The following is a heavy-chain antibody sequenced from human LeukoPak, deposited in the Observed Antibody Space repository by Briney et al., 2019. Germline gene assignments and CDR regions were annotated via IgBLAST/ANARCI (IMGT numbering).Heavy chain of an antibody. CDR2: IYHSGST. Sequence: PSETLSLTCAVSGGSISSSNWWSWVRQPPGKGLEWIGEIYHSGSTNYDPSLKSRVTISVDKSKNQFSLKLSSVTAADTAVYYCARFQKLGYCTNGVCYLSWFDPWGQGTLVTVSS. CDR3: ARFQKLGYCTNGVCYLSWFDP. J-gene: IGHJ5*02. CDR1: GGSISSSNW. D-gene: IGHD2-8*01. V-gene: IGHV4-4*02.